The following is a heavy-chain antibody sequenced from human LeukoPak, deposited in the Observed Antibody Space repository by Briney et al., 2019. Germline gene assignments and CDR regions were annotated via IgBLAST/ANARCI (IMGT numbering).Heavy chain of an antibody. D-gene: IGHD5-12*01. V-gene: IGHV1-69*04. CDR2: IIPILGIA. CDR3: ARETAEYSGYET. CDR1: GGTFSSYA. J-gene: IGHJ5*02. Sequence: SVKVSCKASGGTFSSYAISWVRQAPGQGLEWMGRIIPILGIANYAQKFQGRVTITADKSTSTAYMELSSLRSEDAAVYYCARETAEYSGYETWGQGTLVTVSS.